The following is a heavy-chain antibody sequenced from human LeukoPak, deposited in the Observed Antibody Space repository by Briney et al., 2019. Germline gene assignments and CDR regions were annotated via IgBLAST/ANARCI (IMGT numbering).Heavy chain of an antibody. V-gene: IGHV4-59*08. J-gene: IGHJ3*02. CDR2: IYYSGST. Sequence: SETLSLTCTVSGGSISSYYWSWIRQPPGKGLEWIGYIYYSGSTNYNPSLKSRVTISVDTSKNQFSLKLSSVTAADTAVYYCARPRGDSPVDAFDIWGQGTMVTVSS. D-gene: IGHD2-21*02. CDR3: ARPRGDSPVDAFDI. CDR1: GGSISSYY.